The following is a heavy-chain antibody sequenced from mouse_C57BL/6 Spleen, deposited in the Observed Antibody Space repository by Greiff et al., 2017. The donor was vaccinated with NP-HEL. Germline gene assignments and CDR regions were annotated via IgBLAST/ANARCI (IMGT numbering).Heavy chain of an antibody. V-gene: IGHV1-80*01. Sequence: VQLQQSGAELVKPGASVKISCKASGYAFSSYWMNWVKQRPGKGLEWIGQIYPGDGDTNYNGKFKGKATLTADKSSSTAYMQLSSLTSEDSAVYCWARGYGSSYGWYFDVWGTGTTVTVSS. D-gene: IGHD1-1*01. J-gene: IGHJ1*03. CDR1: GYAFSSYW. CDR2: IYPGDGDT. CDR3: ARGYGSSYGWYFDV.